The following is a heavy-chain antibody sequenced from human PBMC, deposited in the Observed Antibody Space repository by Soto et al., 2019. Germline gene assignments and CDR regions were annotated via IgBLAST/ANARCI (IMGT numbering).Heavy chain of an antibody. CDR2: IYYSGST. V-gene: IGHV4-39*01. CDR3: ASLDSSGYYLN. Sequence: QLQLQESGPGLVKPSETLSLTCTVSGGSISSSSYYWGWIRQPPGKGLEWIGSIYYSGSTYYNPSLKRRVTISVDTSKNQFSLKLRSVPAADTAVYYCASLDSSGYYLNWGQGTLVTVSS. J-gene: IGHJ4*02. D-gene: IGHD3-22*01. CDR1: GGSISSSSYY.